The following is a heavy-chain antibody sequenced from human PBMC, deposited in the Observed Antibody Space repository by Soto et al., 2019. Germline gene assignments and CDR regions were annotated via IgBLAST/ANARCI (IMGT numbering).Heavy chain of an antibody. J-gene: IGHJ4*02. CDR3: AKYYCSTTNCYFFDY. V-gene: IGHV4-59*01. Sequence: SETLSLTCTVSGDSISGYYWSWIRQPPGKGLEWIGYIYYTGSTNYNPSLKSRVTISVDTSKNQFSLKLTSVTAADTAVYFCAKYYCSTTNCYFFDYWGQGTLVTVSS. CDR1: GDSISGYY. D-gene: IGHD2-2*01. CDR2: IYYTGST.